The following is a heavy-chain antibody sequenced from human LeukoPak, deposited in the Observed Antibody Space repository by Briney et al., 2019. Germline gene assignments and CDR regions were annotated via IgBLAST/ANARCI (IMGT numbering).Heavy chain of an antibody. Sequence: ASVKVSCKASGYTFTSYGISWVRQAPGQGLEWMGWISAYNGNTNYAQKLQGRVTMTTDTSASTAYMELRSLRSDDTAVYYCAIYDYSKDDDYWGQGTLVTVSS. V-gene: IGHV1-18*01. CDR3: AIYDYSKDDDY. J-gene: IGHJ4*02. CDR2: ISAYNGNT. CDR1: GYTFTSYG. D-gene: IGHD4-11*01.